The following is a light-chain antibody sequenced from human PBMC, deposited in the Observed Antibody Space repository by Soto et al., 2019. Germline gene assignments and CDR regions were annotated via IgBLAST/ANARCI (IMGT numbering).Light chain of an antibody. J-gene: IGKJ5*01. CDR3: QQYKSWPTIT. CDR1: ESVSSN. V-gene: IGKV3-15*01. CDR2: GAS. Sequence: EIVMTQSPGTLSLSPGERATLSRRASESVSSNLAWYQQRPGQAHRLVIYGASTRATGIPARFSGGGSGTEFTLTISSLQSEDFAVYYGQQYKSWPTITFGQGTRLEIK.